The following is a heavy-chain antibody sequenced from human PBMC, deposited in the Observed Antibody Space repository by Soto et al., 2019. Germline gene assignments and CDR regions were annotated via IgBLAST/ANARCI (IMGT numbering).Heavy chain of an antibody. Sequence: GGSLRLSCAASGFTFNTHGMHWVRQAPGKGLEWISYISARSNDIQYTESVKGRFTISRDNAENSLYLQMNSLRAEDTALYYCARDVYYNVDYWGQGTLVTVSS. CDR3: ARDVYYNVDY. CDR1: GFTFNTHG. D-gene: IGHD3-10*01. J-gene: IGHJ4*02. CDR2: ISARSNDI. V-gene: IGHV3-21*05.